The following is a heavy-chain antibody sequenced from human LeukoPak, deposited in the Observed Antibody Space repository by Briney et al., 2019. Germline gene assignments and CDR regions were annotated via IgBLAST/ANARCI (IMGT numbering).Heavy chain of an antibody. CDR1: GYTFTSYG. V-gene: IGHV1-18*01. Sequence: GASVKVSCKASGYTFTSYGISWVRQAPGQGLEWMGWVSGYNGNTNYAQKLQGRVTMTTDTSTSTAYMELRGLRSDDTAVYYCGSGSSTMVRVVHDYWGQGTLVTVSS. J-gene: IGHJ4*02. D-gene: IGHD3-10*01. CDR3: GSGSSTMVRVVHDY. CDR2: VSGYNGNT.